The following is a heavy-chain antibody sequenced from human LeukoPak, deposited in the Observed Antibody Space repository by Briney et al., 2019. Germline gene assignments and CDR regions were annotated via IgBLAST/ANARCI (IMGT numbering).Heavy chain of an antibody. D-gene: IGHD3-22*01. Sequence: IIPIFGTANYAQKFQGRVTITADESTSTAYTELSSLRSEDTAVYYCATPDRGPYYDSQFDYWGQGTLVTVSS. CDR2: IIPIFGTA. J-gene: IGHJ4*02. CDR3: ATPDRGPYYDSQFDY. V-gene: IGHV1-69*01.